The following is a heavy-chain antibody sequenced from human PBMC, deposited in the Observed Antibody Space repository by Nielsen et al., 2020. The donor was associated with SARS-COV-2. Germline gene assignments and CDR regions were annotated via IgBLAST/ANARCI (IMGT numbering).Heavy chain of an antibody. J-gene: IGHJ4*02. V-gene: IGHV1-18*01. CDR1: GYTFTSYG. Sequence: ASVKVSCKASGYTFTSYGISWVRQAPGQGLEWMGWISAYNGNTNYAQKLQGRVTMTTDTSTSTAYMELRSLRSDDTAVYYCARVGGRFGELGDLDYWGQGTLVTVSS. CDR3: ARVGGRFGELGDLDY. D-gene: IGHD3-10*01. CDR2: ISAYNGNT.